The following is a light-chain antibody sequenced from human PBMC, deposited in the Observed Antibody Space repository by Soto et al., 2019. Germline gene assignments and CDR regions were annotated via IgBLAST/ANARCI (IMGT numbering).Light chain of an antibody. CDR2: EGS. CDR3: CSYANSGSFV. CDR1: NRDIGSRNL. Sequence: QSALTQPASVSGAPGQSITISCTGTNRDIGSRNLVSWYQQHPGIAPKLIIYEGSRRPSGISHRFSGSRSGNTASLTISGLRAEDEADYYCCSYANSGSFVFGTGTKLTVL. J-gene: IGLJ1*01. V-gene: IGLV2-23*01.